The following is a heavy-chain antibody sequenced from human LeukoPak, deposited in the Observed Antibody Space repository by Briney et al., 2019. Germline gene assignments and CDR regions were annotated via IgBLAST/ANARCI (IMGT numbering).Heavy chain of an antibody. Sequence: GESLKISCKGSGYSFTSYWIGLVRQMPGKGLEWMGIIYPSDSDTRYNPSFQGQVTISADKSISTAYLQWSSLKASDTAMFYCARHGGDGYNYVDYWGQGTLVTVSS. CDR1: GYSFTSYW. J-gene: IGHJ4*02. V-gene: IGHV5-51*01. CDR3: ARHGGDGYNYVDY. D-gene: IGHD5-24*01. CDR2: IYPSDSDT.